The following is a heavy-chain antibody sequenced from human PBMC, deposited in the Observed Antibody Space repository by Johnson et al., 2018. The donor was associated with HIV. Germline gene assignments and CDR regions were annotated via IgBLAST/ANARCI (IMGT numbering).Heavy chain of an antibody. CDR2: ITWNSGTI. D-gene: IGHD1-26*01. J-gene: IGHJ3*01. CDR1: GFTFDDYA. V-gene: IGHV3-9*01. CDR3: ARSPYSGTYSPGGFDV. Sequence: VQLVESGGGLVQPGRSLRLSCAASGFTFDDYAMHWVRQAPGKGLEWVSGITWNSGTIGFADSVKGRFTISRDNAEHSLSLQMNSLRAEDTAVYYCARSPYSGTYSPGGFDVWGQGTMVTVSS.